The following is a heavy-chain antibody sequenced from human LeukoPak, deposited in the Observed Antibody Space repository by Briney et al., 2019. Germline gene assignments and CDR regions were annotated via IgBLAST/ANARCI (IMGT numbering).Heavy chain of an antibody. CDR1: GYTFATYF. J-gene: IGHJ4*02. CDR3: ARPTYCGSNCYFNLDY. Sequence: ASVKVSCKTSGYTFATYFMHWVRQAPGQGLEWMGYIKPNSGVTNYAQKFRGRVTMTWDTSIRTAYIELSGLTSDDTAIYYCARPTYCGSNCYFNLDYWGQGTLVTVSS. D-gene: IGHD2-21*02. CDR2: IKPNSGVT. V-gene: IGHV1-2*02.